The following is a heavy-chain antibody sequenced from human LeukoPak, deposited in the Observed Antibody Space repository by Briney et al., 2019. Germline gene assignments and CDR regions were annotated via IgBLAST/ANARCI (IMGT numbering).Heavy chain of an antibody. CDR2: IYYSGST. V-gene: IGHV4-39*01. J-gene: IGHJ3*02. Sequence: PSETLSLTCTVSGGSISSSSYYWGWIRQPPGKGLEWIGSIYYSGSTYYNPSLKSRVTISVDTSKNQFSLKLSSVTAADTAVYYCARLRWNYDAFDIWGQGTMVTVSS. CDR3: ARLRWNYDAFDI. CDR1: GGSISSSSYY. D-gene: IGHD1-7*01.